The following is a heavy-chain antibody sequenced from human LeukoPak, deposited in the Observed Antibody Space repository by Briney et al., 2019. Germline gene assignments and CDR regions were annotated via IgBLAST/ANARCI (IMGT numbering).Heavy chain of an antibody. CDR1: GFTFSSYA. D-gene: IGHD3-22*01. CDR3: AKDAGDYHSSEIRSPFGY. V-gene: IGHV3-23*01. J-gene: IGHJ4*02. CDR2: ISGSGGST. Sequence: EGSLRLSCAVSGFTFSSYAMSWVRQAPGKGLEWVAAISGSGGSTYYADSVKGRFTISRDNSKNTLYLQMNSLRAEDTAVYYCAKDAGDYHSSEIRSPFGYWGQGTLVTVSS.